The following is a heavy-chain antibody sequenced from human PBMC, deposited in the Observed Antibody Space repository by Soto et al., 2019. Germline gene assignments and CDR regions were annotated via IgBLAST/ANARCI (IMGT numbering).Heavy chain of an antibody. CDR2: ISSSGGTT. Sequence: EVQLLESGGGLVQPGGSLRLSCAVSGFTFSSFAMSWVRQAPGKGLEWVSVISSSGGTTYYADSVKGRFTISRDNSKNTLYLQMNSRRAEDTAVYYCASEYSYACDYWGQGTLVTVSS. D-gene: IGHD3-16*01. CDR3: ASEYSYACDY. CDR1: GFTFSSFA. V-gene: IGHV3-23*01. J-gene: IGHJ4*02.